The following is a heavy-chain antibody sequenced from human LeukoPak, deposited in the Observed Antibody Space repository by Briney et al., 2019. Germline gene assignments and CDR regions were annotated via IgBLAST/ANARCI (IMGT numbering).Heavy chain of an antibody. CDR1: GSPLSSYS. Sequence: GGSLSLSRAAPGSPLSSYSMNWVRRAPGKGLEWVSSSSSSSIYIYYADSVKGRFTISRDNAKNSLYLQMNSLRAEYTAVYYCARVRFGDSPFDYWGQGTLVTVSS. CDR2: SSSSSIYI. J-gene: IGHJ4*02. V-gene: IGHV3-21*01. D-gene: IGHD4-17*01. CDR3: ARVRFGDSPFDY.